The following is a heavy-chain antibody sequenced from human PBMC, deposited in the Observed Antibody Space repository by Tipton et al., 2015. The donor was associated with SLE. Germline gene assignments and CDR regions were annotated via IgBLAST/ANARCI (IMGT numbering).Heavy chain of an antibody. CDR1: GFTVSINY. CDR2: IYSGGDS. J-gene: IGHJ3*02. V-gene: IGHV3-53*01. Sequence: SLRLSCAASGFTVSINYMSWVRQAPGKGLEWVSIIYSGGDSHYADSVKGRFTISRDSSKNTLYLQMNSLSAEDTAAYYCAKDRWGAAVADYDAFDIWGQGTMVTVSS. D-gene: IGHD6-19*01. CDR3: AKDRWGAAVADYDAFDI.